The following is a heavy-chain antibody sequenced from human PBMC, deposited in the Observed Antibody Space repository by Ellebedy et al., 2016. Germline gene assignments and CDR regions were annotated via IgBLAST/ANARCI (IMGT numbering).Heavy chain of an antibody. Sequence: SETLSLXXTVSGGSIDSSTYFWGWIRQPPGKGLEWIGSIYYTGSPHYNSSLKSRVTISVDTSKTQFSLNLRSLTAADTAVYYCARDQGLAVAGSWYFDLWGRGTLVTVSS. CDR3: ARDQGLAVAGSWYFDL. J-gene: IGHJ2*01. CDR1: GGSIDSSTYF. CDR2: IYYTGSP. V-gene: IGHV4-39*07. D-gene: IGHD6-19*01.